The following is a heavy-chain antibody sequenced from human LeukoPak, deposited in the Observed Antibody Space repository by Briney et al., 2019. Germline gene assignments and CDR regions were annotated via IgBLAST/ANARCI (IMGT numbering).Heavy chain of an antibody. J-gene: IGHJ6*03. CDR1: GFTFSSYW. CDR3: ARDALGSSTGDYMDV. D-gene: IGHD5-18*01. CDR2: INTDGSST. Sequence: GGPLRLSCAASGFTFSSYWMHWVRQAPGKGLVWVSRINTDGSSTSYADSVKGRFTISRDNAKNTLYLQMNSLRAEDTAVYYCARDALGSSTGDYMDVWGKGTAVTVSS. V-gene: IGHV3-74*01.